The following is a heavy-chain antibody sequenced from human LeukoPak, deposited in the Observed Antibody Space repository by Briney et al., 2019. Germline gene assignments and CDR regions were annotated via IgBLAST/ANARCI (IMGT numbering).Heavy chain of an antibody. CDR2: IYYSGST. V-gene: IGHV4-59*01. CDR1: GGSISSYY. Sequence: PSETLSLTCTVSGGSISSYYWSWIRQPPGKGLEWIGYIYYSGSTNYNPSLKSRVTISVDTSKNQFSLKLSSVTAADTAVYYCARSAGVLRYFDWFLNWFDPWGQGTLVTVSS. D-gene: IGHD3-9*01. CDR3: ARSAGVLRYFDWFLNWFDP. J-gene: IGHJ5*02.